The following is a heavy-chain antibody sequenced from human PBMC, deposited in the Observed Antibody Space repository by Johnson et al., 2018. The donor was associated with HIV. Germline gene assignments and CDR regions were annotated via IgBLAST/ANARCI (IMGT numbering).Heavy chain of an antibody. V-gene: IGHV3-7*01. J-gene: IGHJ3*02. D-gene: IGHD1-26*01. CDR1: GFTFNNAW. Sequence: VQLVESGGGVVRPGGSLRLSCAASGFTFNNAWMSWVRQAPGKGLEWVANIKQDGSEKYSVDSVKGRFTISRDNAKNSLYLQRNSLRVEDTAVYYCAREAVTLRGWGLVFDIWGRGTVVTVSS. CDR2: IKQDGSEK. CDR3: AREAVTLRGWGLVFDI.